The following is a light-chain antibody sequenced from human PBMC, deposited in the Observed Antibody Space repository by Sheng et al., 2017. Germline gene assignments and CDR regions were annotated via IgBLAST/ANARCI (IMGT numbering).Light chain of an antibody. CDR2: GAS. J-gene: IGKJ5*01. CDR1: QSFSSSY. Sequence: EIVLTQSPGTLSVSPGERATLSCRASQSFSSSYLTWYQQKPGQAPRLLIYGASNRATGIPARFSGSGSGTEFTLTITSLQPDDFATYYCQQYDNEITFGQGTRLEIK. V-gene: IGKV3-20*01. CDR3: QQYDNEIT.